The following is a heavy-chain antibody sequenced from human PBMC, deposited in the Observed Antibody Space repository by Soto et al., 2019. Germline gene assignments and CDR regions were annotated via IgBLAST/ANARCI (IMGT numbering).Heavy chain of an antibody. D-gene: IGHD2-8*01. V-gene: IGHV3-23*01. J-gene: IGHJ1*01. CDR3: ARESKWYGGQYFQD. Sequence: EVQLLQSGGGLAQPGTSLRISCAASGFTFKYYAMTWVRQAPGKGLEWVSTISGSGDKTDYADSVKGRFRVSRDNSKGTLYLQMDSLRADDTALYYCARESKWYGGQYFQDWGQRTLVTVSS. CDR1: GFTFKYYA. CDR2: ISGSGDKT.